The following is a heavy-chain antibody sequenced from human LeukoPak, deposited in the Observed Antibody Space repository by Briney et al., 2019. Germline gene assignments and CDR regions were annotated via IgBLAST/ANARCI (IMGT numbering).Heavy chain of an antibody. CDR3: ANDLGWIQLNLG. J-gene: IGHJ4*02. V-gene: IGHV3-30*04. D-gene: IGHD5-18*01. CDR2: ISYDGSNK. CDR1: GCTFSSYA. Sequence: PGGSLTLSCAASGCTFSSYAMHWVRQSPGKGLEWVAVISYDGSNKYYADSVKGLFIISRDNSKNTLYLKMNSTRAEDTAVYYCANDLGWIQLNLGRGQGTLVTVSS.